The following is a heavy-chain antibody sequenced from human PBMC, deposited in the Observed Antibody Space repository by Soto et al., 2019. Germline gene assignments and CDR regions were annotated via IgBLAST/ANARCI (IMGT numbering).Heavy chain of an antibody. D-gene: IGHD5-18*01. J-gene: IGHJ5*01. CDR2: IFPSDSDT. V-gene: IGHV5-51*01. Sequence: EESRKISCRTSGYRFTSYWIAWVRQMLGKGLEWMGIIFPSDSDTRYSPSFQGQVTISADRSTGTVFLQWASLKASDTAVSFCDPKETSGYYNCFNSWGPGTLGTSPQ. CDR1: GYRFTSYW. CDR3: DPKETSGYYNCFNS.